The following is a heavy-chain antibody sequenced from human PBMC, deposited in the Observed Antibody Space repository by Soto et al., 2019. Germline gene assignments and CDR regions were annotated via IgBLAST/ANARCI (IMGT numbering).Heavy chain of an antibody. CDR2: IRFDGSNE. CDR3: ARDGIGGTVFRGYLDY. J-gene: IGHJ4*02. V-gene: IGHV3-33*01. Sequence: QEQLVESGGGVVQPGTSLRLSCAVPGGIFHGYGMHWVRQAPGKGLESVAIIRFDGSNEEYADSVKGRFTISRDNSKNTLYLQMNTLGAEDTAVYYCARDGIGGTVFRGYLDYWGRGTVVTVSS. D-gene: IGHD1-7*01. CDR1: GGIFHGYG.